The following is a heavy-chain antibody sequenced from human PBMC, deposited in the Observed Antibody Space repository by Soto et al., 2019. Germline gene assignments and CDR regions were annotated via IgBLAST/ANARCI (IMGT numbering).Heavy chain of an antibody. D-gene: IGHD5-12*01. Sequence: QVQLGQSGAELKKPGASVTVSCRSSGDTFNDYCIHWVRQAPGQGLEWMGWINPNSGVTKYAQKFQGWVSMTRDTSIRTVYMQLSRLRSDDTAVDYCARESGGATATLDYYYFYMDVWGTGTTVTVSS. J-gene: IGHJ6*03. CDR2: INPNSGVT. CDR1: GDTFNDYC. V-gene: IGHV1-2*04. CDR3: ARESGGATATLDYYYFYMDV.